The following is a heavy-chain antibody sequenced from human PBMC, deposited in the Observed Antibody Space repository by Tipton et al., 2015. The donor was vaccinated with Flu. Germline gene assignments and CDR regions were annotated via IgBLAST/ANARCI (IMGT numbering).Heavy chain of an antibody. CDR2: ISSSGDTI. J-gene: IGHJ4*02. CDR3: ATLPGDDH. V-gene: IGHV3-48*03. CDR1: GFTFSSYE. Sequence: VQLVQSGGGLVQPGGSLRLSCAASGFTFSSYEMNWVRQAPGKGLEWVSYISSSGDTISYADSVRGRFTISRDNTKKSLYLQLNSLRAEDTAIYYCATLPGDDHWGQGILVTVSS. D-gene: IGHD7-27*01.